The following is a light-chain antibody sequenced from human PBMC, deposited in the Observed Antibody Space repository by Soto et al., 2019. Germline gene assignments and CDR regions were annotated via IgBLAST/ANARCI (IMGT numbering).Light chain of an antibody. V-gene: IGKV4-1*01. CDR1: QSVLYSSNNKNY. Sequence: DFVMTQSPDSLAVSLGERATINCKSSQSVLYSSNNKNYLAWYQQKPGQPPKLLIYWSSTRESGIPDRFSGSGSGTDFTLTISSLQAEDVAIYYCQQYYSNPRTFGQGTKGDIK. CDR2: WSS. J-gene: IGKJ1*01. CDR3: QQYYSNPRT.